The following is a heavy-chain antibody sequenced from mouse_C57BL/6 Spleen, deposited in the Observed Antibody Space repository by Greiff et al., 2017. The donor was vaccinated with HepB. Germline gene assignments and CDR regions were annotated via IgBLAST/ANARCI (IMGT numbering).Heavy chain of an antibody. V-gene: IGHV1-50*01. D-gene: IGHD3-2*02. CDR1: GYTFTSYW. Sequence: QVQLQQPGAELVKPGASVKLSCKASGYTFTSYWMQWVKQRPGQGLEWIGEIDPSDSYTNYNQKFKGKATLTVDTSSSTAYMQLSSLTSEDSAVYYCASQGWFAYWGQGTLVTVSA. CDR2: IDPSDSYT. J-gene: IGHJ3*01. CDR3: ASQGWFAY.